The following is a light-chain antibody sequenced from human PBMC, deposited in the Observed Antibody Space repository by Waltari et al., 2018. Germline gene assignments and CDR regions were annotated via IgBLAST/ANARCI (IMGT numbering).Light chain of an antibody. CDR1: QSVRGTS. CDR2: GAS. CDR3: QHYGTSYT. V-gene: IGKV3-20*01. J-gene: IGKJ2*01. Sequence: EIVLTQSPGTLSLSPGEGVTLSCRASQSVRGTSLAWYQQKPGQAPRILIYGASNRATGTPHRFSGSGSGTFFPLTITGLEPEDFAVSYCQHYGTSYTFGQGTKLEI.